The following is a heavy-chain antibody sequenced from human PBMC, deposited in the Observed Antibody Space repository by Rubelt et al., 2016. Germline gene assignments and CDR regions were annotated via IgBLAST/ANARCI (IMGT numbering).Heavy chain of an antibody. CDR1: GYTFTSYD. CDR2: MNPNSGGT. V-gene: IGHV1-2*02. D-gene: IGHD3-22*01. Sequence: QVQLVQSGAEVKKPGASVKVSCKASGYTFTSYDINWVRQATGQGLEWMGWMNPNSGGTNYAQKFQGRVTMTRDTSISTAYMELSRLRSADTAVYYCARFAIGGHSSGYLFDYWGQGTLVTVSS. J-gene: IGHJ4*02. CDR3: ARFAIGGHSSGYLFDY.